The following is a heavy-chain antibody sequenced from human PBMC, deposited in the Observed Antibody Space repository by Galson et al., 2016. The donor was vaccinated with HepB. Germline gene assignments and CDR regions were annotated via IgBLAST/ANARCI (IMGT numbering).Heavy chain of an antibody. D-gene: IGHD2-2*01. CDR1: GFSFGGFG. CDR2: ISRSGDST. J-gene: IGHJ4*02. Sequence: SLRLSCAASGFSFGGFGMTWVRQAPGKGLEWVSSISRSGDSTDYADSVKGRFTITRDNSKNMVYLQMNSLTAEDTAVYYCAKAGRIYCSSASCHDHFHYWGQGTLVTVSS. V-gene: IGHV3-23*01. CDR3: AKAGRIYCSSASCHDHFHY.